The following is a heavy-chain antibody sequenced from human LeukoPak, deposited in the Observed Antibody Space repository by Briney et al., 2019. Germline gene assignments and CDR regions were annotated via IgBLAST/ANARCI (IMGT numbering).Heavy chain of an antibody. CDR1: GFTFRSYS. CDR3: ARGPGYSYGYDY. J-gene: IGHJ4*02. CDR2: ISSSSSCI. D-gene: IGHD5-18*01. Sequence: GGSLRLSCAASGFTFRSYSMNWVRQAPGKGLEWVSSISSSSSCIYYADSVKGRFTISRDNAKNSLYLQMNSLRAEDTAVYYCARGPGYSYGYDYCGQGTLVTVSS. V-gene: IGHV3-21*01.